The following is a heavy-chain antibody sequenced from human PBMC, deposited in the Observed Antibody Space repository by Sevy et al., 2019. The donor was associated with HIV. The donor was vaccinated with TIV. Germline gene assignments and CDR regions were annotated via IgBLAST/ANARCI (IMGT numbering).Heavy chain of an antibody. J-gene: IGHJ6*03. CDR3: ARIVAEVSIFRVVTTRLKDYMYG. Sequence: ASVKVSCKASGYTFTSYGISWVRQAPGQGLEWMGWISAYNGNTNYAQKLQGRVTMTTDTSTSTAYMEMRSLRSDDTAVYYCARIVAEVSIFRVVTTRLKDYMYGWGKGTTVTVSS. CDR1: GYTFTSYG. V-gene: IGHV1-18*01. D-gene: IGHD3-3*01. CDR2: ISAYNGNT.